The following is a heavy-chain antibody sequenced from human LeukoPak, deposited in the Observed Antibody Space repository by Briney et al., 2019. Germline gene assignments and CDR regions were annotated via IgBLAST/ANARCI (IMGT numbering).Heavy chain of an antibody. D-gene: IGHD3-3*01. CDR3: GRGGGNYDFWSGSRDAFDI. CDR2: ISSSSSYI. J-gene: IGHJ3*02. Sequence: GGSLRLSCAASGFTFSSYSMNWVRQAPGKGLEWVSSISSSSSYIYYADSVKGRFTISRDNAKNSLYLQMNSLRAEDTAVYYCGRGGGNYDFWSGSRDAFDIWGQGTMVTVSS. V-gene: IGHV3-21*01. CDR1: GFTFSSYS.